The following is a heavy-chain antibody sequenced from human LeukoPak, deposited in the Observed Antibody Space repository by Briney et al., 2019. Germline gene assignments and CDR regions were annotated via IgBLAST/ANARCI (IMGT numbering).Heavy chain of an antibody. V-gene: IGHV4-34*01. Sequence: PSETLSLTCAVYGGSFSGYYWSWIRQPPGKGLEWIGEINHSGSTNYNPSLKSRVTMSVDTSKNQFSLKLSSVTAADTAVYYCARGGHRIAVAGRFSRWGQGTLVTVSS. J-gene: IGHJ4*02. D-gene: IGHD6-19*01. CDR1: GGSFSGYY. CDR2: INHSGST. CDR3: ARGGHRIAVAGRFSR.